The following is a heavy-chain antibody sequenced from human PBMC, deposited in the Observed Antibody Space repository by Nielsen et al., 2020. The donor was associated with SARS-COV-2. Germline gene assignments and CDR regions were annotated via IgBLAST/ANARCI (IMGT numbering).Heavy chain of an antibody. CDR1: GFTFSSYG. J-gene: IGHJ4*02. Sequence: GESLKISCAASGFTFSSYGMHWVRQAPGKGLVWVSRINSDGSSTSYADSVKGRFTISRDNAKNSLYLQMNSLRAEDTAVYYCARVSGSYRFDYWGQGTLVTVSS. D-gene: IGHD1-26*01. CDR3: ARVSGSYRFDY. CDR2: INSDGSST. V-gene: IGHV3-74*01.